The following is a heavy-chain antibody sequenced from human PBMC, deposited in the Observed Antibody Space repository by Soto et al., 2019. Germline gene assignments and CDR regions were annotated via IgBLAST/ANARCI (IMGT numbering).Heavy chain of an antibody. CDR3: ASSRGDLYYDSSGYYPY. Sequence: PSETLSLTCTVSGGSISSGGYYWSWIRQYPGKGLEWIGYIYYSGSTYYNPSLKSRVTISVDTSKNQFSLKLSSVTAADAAVYYCASSRGDLYYDSSGYYPYWGQGTLVTVSS. J-gene: IGHJ4*02. V-gene: IGHV4-31*03. D-gene: IGHD3-22*01. CDR1: GGSISSGGYY. CDR2: IYYSGST.